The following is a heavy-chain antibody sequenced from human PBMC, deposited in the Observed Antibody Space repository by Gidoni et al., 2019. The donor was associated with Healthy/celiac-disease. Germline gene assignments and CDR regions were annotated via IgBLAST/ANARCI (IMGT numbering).Heavy chain of an antibody. CDR3: ARDGGYCSSTSCYLGQEGGFDY. CDR1: GFTFSDYS. V-gene: IGHV3-11*01. J-gene: IGHJ4*02. D-gene: IGHD2-2*01. Sequence: QVQLVESGGGLVKPGGSLRLSCAASGFTFSDYSMSWLPQAPGKGLEWVSYISSSGSTIYYADSVKGRFTISRDNAKNSLYLQMNSLRAEDTAVYYCARDGGYCSSTSCYLGQEGGFDYWGQGTLVTVSS. CDR2: ISSSGSTI.